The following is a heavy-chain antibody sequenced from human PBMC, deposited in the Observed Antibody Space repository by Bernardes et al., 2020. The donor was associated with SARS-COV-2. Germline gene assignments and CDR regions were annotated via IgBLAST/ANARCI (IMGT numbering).Heavy chain of an antibody. Sequence: GGSLRLSCAASGFSFSDYWMSWVRQAPGKGLEWVAFVNRDGRGGDYSDSCADSVKGRFTIARDNAMNSLFLQMNSLSAADSAVYYCAREDMNTNSFDDWGQGPPVPVSS. CDR1: GFSFSDYW. CDR2: VNRDGRGGDYSD. CDR3: AREDMNTNSFDD. J-gene: IGHJ4*02. D-gene: IGHD2-8*01. V-gene: IGHV3-11*01.